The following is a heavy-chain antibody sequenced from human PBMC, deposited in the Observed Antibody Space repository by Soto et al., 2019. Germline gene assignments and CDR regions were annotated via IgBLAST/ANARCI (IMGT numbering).Heavy chain of an antibody. CDR1: GGTFSSYA. J-gene: IGHJ4*02. CDR3: AREGYYDSSGYQDEYYFDY. D-gene: IGHD3-22*01. Sequence: APVKVSCKASGGTFSSYAISWVRQAPGQGLEWMGWISAYNGNTNYAQKLQGRVTMTTDTSASTAYMELRSLRSDDTAVYYCAREGYYDSSGYQDEYYFDYLGQGTLVTGS. V-gene: IGHV1-18*01. CDR2: ISAYNGNT.